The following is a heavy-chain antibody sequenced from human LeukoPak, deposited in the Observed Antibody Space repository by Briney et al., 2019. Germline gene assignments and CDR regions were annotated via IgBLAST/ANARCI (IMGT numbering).Heavy chain of an antibody. CDR1: GYTLTELS. CDR3: ATDVIVVPAASDAFDI. J-gene: IGHJ3*02. V-gene: IGHV1-24*01. D-gene: IGHD2-2*01. Sequence: ASVKVSCKVSGYTLTELSMHWVRQAPGKGLEWMGGFDPEDAETIYAQKFQGRVTMTEDTSTDTAYMELSSLRSEDTAVYYCATDVIVVPAASDAFDIWGQGTMVTVSS. CDR2: FDPEDAET.